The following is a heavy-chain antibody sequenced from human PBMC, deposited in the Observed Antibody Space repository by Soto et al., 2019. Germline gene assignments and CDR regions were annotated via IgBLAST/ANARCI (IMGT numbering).Heavy chain of an antibody. CDR3: AKSGPTNNYCTSTSCSSGT. Sequence: GGSLRLSCEASGFTFSSYAMNWVRQAPGKGLEWVSAISGSAGNTYYADSVKGRFTISRDNSKNTLYLQMNSLRAEDTAIYYCAKSGPTNNYCTSTSCSSGTWGQGTLVTVSS. V-gene: IGHV3-23*01. D-gene: IGHD2-2*01. CDR1: GFTFSSYA. J-gene: IGHJ5*02. CDR2: ISGSAGNT.